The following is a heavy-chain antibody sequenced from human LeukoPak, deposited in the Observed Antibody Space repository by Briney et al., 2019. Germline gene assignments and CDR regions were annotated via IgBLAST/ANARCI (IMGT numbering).Heavy chain of an antibody. CDR3: ARLSSTLYYSMDV. V-gene: IGHV4-59*08. D-gene: IGHD6-6*01. CDR2: IQNSAIYRASI. J-gene: IGHJ6*02. CDR1: GGSISSYY. Sequence: SETLSLTCAVSGGSISSYYWTWIRQPPGKGLEWVGYIQNSAIYRASIISSPPLQRRVSLSIDTSKNQISLTDNSVTAADTAVYYCARLSSTLYYSMDVWGPGTAVTVSS.